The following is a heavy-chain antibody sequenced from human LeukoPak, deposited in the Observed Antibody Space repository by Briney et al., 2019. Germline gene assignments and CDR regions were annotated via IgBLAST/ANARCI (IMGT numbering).Heavy chain of an antibody. Sequence: GASVKVSCKASGYTFTSYAMHWVRQAPGQSLEWMGWINAGNGNTKYSQKFQGRVTITRDTSASTAYMELSSLRSEDTAVYYCARDQVAIGEYYFDYWGQGTLVTVSS. V-gene: IGHV1-3*01. CDR2: INAGNGNT. CDR1: GYTFTSYA. D-gene: IGHD5-12*01. CDR3: ARDQVAIGEYYFDY. J-gene: IGHJ4*02.